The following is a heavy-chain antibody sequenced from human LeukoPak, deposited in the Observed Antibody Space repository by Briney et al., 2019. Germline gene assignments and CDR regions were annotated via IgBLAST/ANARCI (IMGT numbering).Heavy chain of an antibody. Sequence: GGSLRLSCAASGFTFSSYGMHWVRQAPGKGLEWVAFIRYDGSNKYYADSVKGRFTISRDNSKNTLYLQMNSLRAEDTAVYYCARAPPYYYYGMDVWGQGTTVTVSS. CDR3: ARAPPYYYYGMDV. CDR1: GFTFSSYG. V-gene: IGHV3-30*02. CDR2: IRYDGSNK. J-gene: IGHJ6*02.